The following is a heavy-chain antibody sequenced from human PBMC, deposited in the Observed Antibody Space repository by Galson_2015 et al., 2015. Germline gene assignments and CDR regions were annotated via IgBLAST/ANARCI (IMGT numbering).Heavy chain of an antibody. CDR3: ARESGGNYYYGMDV. Sequence: SVKVSCKASGGTFSSYAISWVRQAPGQGLEWMGGIIPIFGIANYAQKFQGRVTITADKSTSTAYMELSSLRSEDTAVYYCARESGGNYYYGMDVWGQGTTVTVSS. V-gene: IGHV1-69*10. CDR1: GGTFSSYA. CDR2: IIPIFGIA. D-gene: IGHD3-16*01. J-gene: IGHJ6*02.